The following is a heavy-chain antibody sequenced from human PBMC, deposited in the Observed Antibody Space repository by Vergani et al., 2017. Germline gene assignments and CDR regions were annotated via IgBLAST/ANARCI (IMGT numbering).Heavy chain of an antibody. CDR1: GGSISSSNW. CDR2: IYYSGST. V-gene: IGHV4-4*02. D-gene: IGHD4-17*01. Sequence: QVQLQESGPGLVKPSGTLSLTCAVSGGSISSSNWWSWVRQHPGKGLEWIGYIYYSGSTYYNPSLKSRVTISVDTSKNQFSLKLSSVTAADTAVYYCARAKGYGDYGYYFDYWGQGTLVTVSS. CDR3: ARAKGYGDYGYYFDY. J-gene: IGHJ4*02.